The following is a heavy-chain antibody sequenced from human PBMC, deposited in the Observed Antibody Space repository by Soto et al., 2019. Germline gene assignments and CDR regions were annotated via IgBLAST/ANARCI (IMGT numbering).Heavy chain of an antibody. CDR1: GGSISSGGYY. D-gene: IGHD3-16*01. J-gene: IGHJ5*02. V-gene: IGHV4-31*03. CDR3: ARAPAGEWFDP. Sequence: QVQLQESGPGLVKPSQTLSLTCTVSGGSISSGGYYWSWIRQHPGKGLEWIGYIYYSGSTYYNPSLKSRLTISVDTSKNQFSLKLSSVTAADSAEYDCARAPAGEWFDPWGQGTLVTVSS. CDR2: IYYSGST.